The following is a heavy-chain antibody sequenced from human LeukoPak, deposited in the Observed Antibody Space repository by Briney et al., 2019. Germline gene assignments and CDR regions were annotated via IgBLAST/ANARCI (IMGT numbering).Heavy chain of an antibody. CDR2: INHSGST. Sequence: PSETLSLTCAVYAGSFSGYYWSWIRHPPGKGLGWIGEINHSGSTNYNPSLKRRVTISVDTSKNQFSLKLSSVTAADTAVYYCARGLSPQWLVPPYFDYWGQGTLVTVSS. D-gene: IGHD6-19*01. J-gene: IGHJ4*02. V-gene: IGHV4-34*01. CDR3: ARGLSPQWLVPPYFDY. CDR1: AGSFSGYY.